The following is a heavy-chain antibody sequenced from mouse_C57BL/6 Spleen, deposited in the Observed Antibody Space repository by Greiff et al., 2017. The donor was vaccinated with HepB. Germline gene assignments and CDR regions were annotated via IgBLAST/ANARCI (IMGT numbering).Heavy chain of an antibody. CDR3: ARGGYGSHWYFDV. CDR2: INPSNGGT. V-gene: IGHV1-53*01. Sequence: VQLQQPGTELVKPGASVKLSCKASGYTFTSYWMHWVKQRPGQGLEWIGNINPSNGGTNYNEKFKSKATLTVDKSSSTAYMQLSSLTSEDSAVYYCARGGYGSHWYFDVWGTGTTVTVSS. J-gene: IGHJ1*03. D-gene: IGHD1-1*01. CDR1: GYTFTSYW.